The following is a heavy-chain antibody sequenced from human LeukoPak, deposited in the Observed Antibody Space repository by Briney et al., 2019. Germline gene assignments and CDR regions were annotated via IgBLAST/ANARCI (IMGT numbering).Heavy chain of an antibody. Sequence: PGGSLRLSCAASGFTFSSFWMNWLRQAPGKGLEWVANIKQDGSEKYYADSVKGRFTISRDNADNTMFLQMNSVRDEDTAVYYCATKQWLAPPPDSWGQGTPVTVSS. CDR3: ATKQWLAPPPDS. CDR1: GFTFSSFW. V-gene: IGHV3-7*01. J-gene: IGHJ4*02. CDR2: IKQDGSEK. D-gene: IGHD6-19*01.